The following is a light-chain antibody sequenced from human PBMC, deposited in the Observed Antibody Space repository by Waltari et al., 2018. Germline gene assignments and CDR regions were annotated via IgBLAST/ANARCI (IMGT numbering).Light chain of an antibody. J-gene: IGLJ2*01. CDR1: TSNIGSNA. CDR3: AAWDDNLNGPV. Sequence: QSVLTQPPSASGTPGQRVSISCSGSTSNIGSNAVSWYQHLPAAAPRLLIYNTNQRPSGGPGRFSGSKSGTSASLAISGRQSEDEGDYYCAAWDDNLNGPVFGGGTKLTVL. V-gene: IGLV1-44*01. CDR2: NTN.